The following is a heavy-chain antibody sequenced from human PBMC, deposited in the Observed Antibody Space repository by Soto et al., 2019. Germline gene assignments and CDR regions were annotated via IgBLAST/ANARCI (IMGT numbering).Heavy chain of an antibody. CDR3: AKVVSGSIRYFDY. Sequence: EVQLLESGGGLVQPGGSLRLSCAASGFTFSSFARTWVRQAPGKGLEWVSLISGSGISTYYADSVEGRFTISRDNSRNTLYQLMNCLRHEDTAIYYCAKVVSGSIRYFDYWGQGTLVTVSS. J-gene: IGHJ4*02. D-gene: IGHD1-26*01. CDR1: GFTFSSFA. CDR2: ISGSGIST. V-gene: IGHV3-23*01.